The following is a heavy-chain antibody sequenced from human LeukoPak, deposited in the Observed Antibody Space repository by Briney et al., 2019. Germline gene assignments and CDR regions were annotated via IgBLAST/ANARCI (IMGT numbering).Heavy chain of an antibody. V-gene: IGHV4-59*11. CDR3: ARVVRVVADNKGRAFDI. Sequence: SETLSLTCTVSGGSISGHYWSWIRQPSGKGLEWIGYISYSGSTKFNPSLKSGVTMSIDTSKYQFSLILSSVTAADTAVYYCARVVRVVADNKGRAFDIWGQGTMVTVSS. CDR2: ISYSGST. CDR1: GGSISGHY. J-gene: IGHJ3*02. D-gene: IGHD2-15*01.